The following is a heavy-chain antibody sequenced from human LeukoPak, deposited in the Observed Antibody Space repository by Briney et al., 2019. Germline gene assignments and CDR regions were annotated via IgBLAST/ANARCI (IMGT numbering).Heavy chain of an antibody. Sequence: ASVKVSCKASGYTFFKYAIHWARQAPGQTLEWMGWINTGNGKTEYSQEFQGRVTMTRDMSTSTDYMELSSLRSEDTAIYYCARDNSVGDNAWWFDPWGQGTLVTVSS. J-gene: IGHJ5*02. D-gene: IGHD1-26*01. V-gene: IGHV1-3*03. CDR2: INTGNGKT. CDR3: ARDNSVGDNAWWFDP. CDR1: GYTFFKYA.